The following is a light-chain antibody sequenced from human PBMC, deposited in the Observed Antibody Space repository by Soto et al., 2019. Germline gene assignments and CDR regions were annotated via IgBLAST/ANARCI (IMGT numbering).Light chain of an antibody. CDR2: DDN. CDR1: SSNIGAGYD. J-gene: IGLJ1*01. Sequence: QSVLTQPPSVSWAPGQRVAISCTGSSSNIGAGYDLHLYQHLPGTAPKLLIYDDNNRPSGVPDRFSGSRSGTSASLAITGLQAEDEADYYCQSYDSSLSAYVFGTGTKVTVL. CDR3: QSYDSSLSAYV. V-gene: IGLV1-40*01.